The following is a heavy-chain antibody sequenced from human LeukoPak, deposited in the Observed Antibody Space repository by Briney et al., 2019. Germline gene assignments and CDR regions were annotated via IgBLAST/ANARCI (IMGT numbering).Heavy chain of an antibody. Sequence: ASVKVSCKASGYTFTDSDIHWVRQASGQGPEWMGWLNPNTGDTDYAQKFQGGVTITIDTSISTAYMELRSLRSEDTAVYYCARTPPVRFAFWSGDVKFFDYWGQGTLVTVSS. D-gene: IGHD3-3*01. J-gene: IGHJ4*02. CDR1: GYTFTDSD. CDR2: LNPNTGDT. CDR3: ARTPPVRFAFWSGDVKFFDY. V-gene: IGHV1-8*03.